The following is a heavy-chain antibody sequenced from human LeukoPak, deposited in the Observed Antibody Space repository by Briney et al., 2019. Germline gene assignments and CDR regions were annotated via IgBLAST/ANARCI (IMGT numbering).Heavy chain of an antibody. D-gene: IGHD3-10*01. CDR3: AKDRSYISLDI. V-gene: IGHV3-20*04. J-gene: IGHJ3*02. Sequence: GGSLRLSCVGSGYKFDDHGMSWVRQAPGKGLEGVSGLSRNGETRAHADSVRGRFTISRDNAKNSLYLQMNSLRAEATALYYCAKDRSYISLDIWGQGTMVTVSS. CDR1: GYKFDDHG. CDR2: LSRNGETR.